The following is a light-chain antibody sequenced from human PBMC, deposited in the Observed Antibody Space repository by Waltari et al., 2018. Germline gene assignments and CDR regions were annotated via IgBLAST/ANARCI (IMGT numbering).Light chain of an antibody. Sequence: QSALTQPASVSGSPGQSITISCTGTSSDVGTYDLVSWYQQHPGKAPQLMIHDINKRPSGVSPRFSGYKSGNTASLTSSGLQAEDDADYYCCSFADSSASWVFGGGTKLTVL. CDR2: DIN. CDR1: SSDVGTYDL. CDR3: CSFADSSASWV. V-gene: IGLV2-23*02. J-gene: IGLJ3*02.